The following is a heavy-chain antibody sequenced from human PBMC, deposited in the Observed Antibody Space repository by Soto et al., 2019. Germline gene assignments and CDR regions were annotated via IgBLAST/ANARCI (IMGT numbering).Heavy chain of an antibody. J-gene: IGHJ4*02. CDR1: GGSVTNSSYY. V-gene: IGHV4-39*01. CDR2: VYYRGRS. CDR3: VSQRTTVPTQAYFDY. Sequence: PLETLSLTCTVSGGSVTNSSYYWGWMRQSPGKGLEWIGSVYYRGRSYSKSSVKSRVTISVDTSKNRFSLSLNSVTASDTAVYFCVSQRTTVPTQAYFDYWGPGALVTVSS. D-gene: IGHD4-17*01.